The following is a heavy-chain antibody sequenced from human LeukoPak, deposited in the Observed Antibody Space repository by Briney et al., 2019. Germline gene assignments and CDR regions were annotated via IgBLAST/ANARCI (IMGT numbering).Heavy chain of an antibody. J-gene: IGHJ6*03. CDR3: ARGLTHPNPLGYYYYMDV. CDR1: GYTFTGYY. Sequence: EASVKVSCKASGYTFTGYYMHWVRQATGQGLEWMGWMNPNSGNTGYAQKFQGRVTITRNTSISTAYMELSSLRSEDTAVYYCARGLTHPNPLGYYYYMDVWGKGTTVTVSS. D-gene: IGHD4/OR15-4a*01. V-gene: IGHV1-8*03. CDR2: MNPNSGNT.